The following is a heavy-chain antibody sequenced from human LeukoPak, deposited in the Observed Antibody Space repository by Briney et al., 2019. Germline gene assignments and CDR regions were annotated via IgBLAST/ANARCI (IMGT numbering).Heavy chain of an antibody. Sequence: GASVKLSCKASGYTFTDYYMHWVRQAPGQGLEWMGWINPNSGGTNYAQKFQGRVTMPRDTSISTAYMELSRLRSDDTAVYYCAREGLIVGATHLVDYWGQGTLVTVSS. D-gene: IGHD1-26*01. CDR2: INPNSGGT. CDR1: GYTFTDYY. V-gene: IGHV1-2*02. J-gene: IGHJ4*02. CDR3: AREGLIVGATHLVDY.